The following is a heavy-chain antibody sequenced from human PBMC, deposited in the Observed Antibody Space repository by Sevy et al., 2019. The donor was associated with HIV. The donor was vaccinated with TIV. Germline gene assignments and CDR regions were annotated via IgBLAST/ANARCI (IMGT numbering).Heavy chain of an antibody. J-gene: IGHJ6*03. CDR2: IIPIFGTA. Sequence: ASLKVSCKASGGTFSSYAISWVRQAPGQGLEWMGRIIPIFGTANYAQKFQGRVTITADESTSTAYMELSSLRSEDTAVYYCARDRPYYDILTGYYGSNYYYMDVWGKGTTVTVSS. D-gene: IGHD3-9*01. CDR1: GGTFSSYA. V-gene: IGHV1-69*13. CDR3: ARDRPYYDILTGYYGSNYYYMDV.